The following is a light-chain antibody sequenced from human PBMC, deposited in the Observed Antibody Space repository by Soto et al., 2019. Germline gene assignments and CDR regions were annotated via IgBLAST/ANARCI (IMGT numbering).Light chain of an antibody. V-gene: IGKV1-5*03. CDR3: QQYSTYSEYT. CDR1: QTINNW. J-gene: IGKJ2*01. Sequence: DIQMTQSPSTLPASVGDRVTITCRASQTINNWLAWYQQKPGKAPKLLIYKTSTLQSGVPSRFSGSGSGTEFALTISCLQPDDFATCYCQQYSTYSEYTFGQGTKVEIK. CDR2: KTS.